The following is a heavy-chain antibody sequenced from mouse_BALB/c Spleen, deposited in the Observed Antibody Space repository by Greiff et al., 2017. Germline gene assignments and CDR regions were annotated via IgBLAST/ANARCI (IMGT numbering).Heavy chain of an antibody. CDR1: GYTFTSYW. D-gene: IGHD2-3*01. J-gene: IGHJ3*01. Sequence: QVQLKESGAELAKPGASVKMSCKASGYTFTSYWMHWVKQRPGQGLEWIGYINPSTGYTEYNQKFKDKATLTADKSSSTAYMQLSSLTSEDSAVYYCARCCDGYPSYWGQGTLVTVSA. CDR2: INPSTGYT. V-gene: IGHV1-7*01. CDR3: ARCCDGYPSY.